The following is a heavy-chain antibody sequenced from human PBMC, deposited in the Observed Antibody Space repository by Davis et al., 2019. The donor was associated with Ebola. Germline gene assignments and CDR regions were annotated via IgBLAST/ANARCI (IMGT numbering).Heavy chain of an antibody. CDR1: GGSISGFGYS. CDR2: IYHSGST. V-gene: IGHV4-30-2*01. Sequence: SETLSLTCAVSGGSISGFGYSWSWIRQPPGKGLEWIGYIYHSGSTFYHPSLKGRATISTDRSKNQFSLKLSSVTVADTAVYYCARGTGPVDYWGQGTLVTVSS. CDR3: ARGTGPVDY. J-gene: IGHJ4*02. D-gene: IGHD1-14*01.